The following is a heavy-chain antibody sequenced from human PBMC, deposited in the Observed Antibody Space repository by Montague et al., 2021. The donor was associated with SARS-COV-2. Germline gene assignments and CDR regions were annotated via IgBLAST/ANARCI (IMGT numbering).Heavy chain of an antibody. CDR3: TSGREGNYNVMDV. Sequence: CAISGDSVAINGATWNWVRHSPSRGPKWLGRTYYRSKWYNDYAVSVRGRVTINPDTSKNQFSLQLNSVTPEDTAIYYCTSGREGNYNVMDVWGQGTTVTVSS. D-gene: IGHD1-1*01. CDR2: TYYRSKWYN. V-gene: IGHV6-1*01. J-gene: IGHJ6*02. CDR1: GDSVAINGAT.